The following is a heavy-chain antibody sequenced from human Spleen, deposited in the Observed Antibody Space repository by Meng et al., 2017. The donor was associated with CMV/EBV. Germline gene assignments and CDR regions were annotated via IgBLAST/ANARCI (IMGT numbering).Heavy chain of an antibody. D-gene: IGHD3-16*01. Sequence: GGSLRLSCAASRFTFSSYGMHWVRQAPGKGLEWVAVIWYDGSNKYYADSVKGRFTISRDNSKNTLYLQMNSLRADDTAVYYCAKGTWGDYYYGMDVWGQGTTVTVSS. CDR1: RFTFSSYG. V-gene: IGHV3-33*06. J-gene: IGHJ6*02. CDR3: AKGTWGDYYYGMDV. CDR2: IWYDGSNK.